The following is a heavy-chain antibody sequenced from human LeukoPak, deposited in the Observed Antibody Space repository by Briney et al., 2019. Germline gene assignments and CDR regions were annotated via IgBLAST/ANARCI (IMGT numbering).Heavy chain of an antibody. CDR1: GFTCSSYA. D-gene: IGHD2-2*01. J-gene: IGHJ6*03. Sequence: GGSLRLSCAASGFTCSSYAMSWVRQAPGKGLEWVSAISGSGGSTYYADSVKGRFTISRDNSKNTLYLQMNSLRAEDTAVYYCAKDKYCSSTSCPYYYYYYMDVWGKGTTVTVSS. CDR3: AKDKYCSSTSCPYYYYYYMDV. V-gene: IGHV3-23*01. CDR2: ISGSGGST.